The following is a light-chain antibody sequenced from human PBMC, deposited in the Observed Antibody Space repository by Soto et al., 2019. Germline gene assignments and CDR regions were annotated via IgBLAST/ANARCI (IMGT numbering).Light chain of an antibody. Sequence: QSALTQPPSASGTPGQRVTISCSGSSSNIGSNYVDWYQQRPGTAPKLLIYRNNQRPSGVTDRFSGSKSGTSASLAIIGFRSEDGADYYCAAWDDSLSGPVFGGGTKLTVL. CDR1: SSNIGSNY. CDR2: RNN. CDR3: AAWDDSLSGPV. J-gene: IGLJ2*01. V-gene: IGLV1-47*01.